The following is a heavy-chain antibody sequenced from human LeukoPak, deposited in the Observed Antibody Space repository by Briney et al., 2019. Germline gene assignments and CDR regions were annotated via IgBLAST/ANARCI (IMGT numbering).Heavy chain of an antibody. D-gene: IGHD5-12*01. CDR1: GGTFSSYA. V-gene: IGHV1-69*13. Sequence: SVKVSFKASGGTFSSYAISWVRQAPGQGLEWMGGIIPIFGTANYAQKFQGRVTITADESTSTAYMELSSLRSEDTAVYYCARRGYSGYDLGHYFDYWGQGTLVTVSS. J-gene: IGHJ4*02. CDR3: ARRGYSGYDLGHYFDY. CDR2: IIPIFGTA.